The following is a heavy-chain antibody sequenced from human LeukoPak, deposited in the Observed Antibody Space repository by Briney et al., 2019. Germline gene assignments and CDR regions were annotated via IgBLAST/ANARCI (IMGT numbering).Heavy chain of an antibody. Sequence: GESLRISCKGSGYSFTSYRISWVRQMPGKGLEWMGRIDPSDSYTNYSPSFQGHVTISADKSISTAYQQWSSLKASDTAMYYCARHLIDDILTGYQVDYWGQGTLVTVSS. D-gene: IGHD3-9*01. J-gene: IGHJ4*02. CDR2: IDPSDSYT. CDR3: ARHLIDDILTGYQVDY. CDR1: GYSFTSYR. V-gene: IGHV5-10-1*01.